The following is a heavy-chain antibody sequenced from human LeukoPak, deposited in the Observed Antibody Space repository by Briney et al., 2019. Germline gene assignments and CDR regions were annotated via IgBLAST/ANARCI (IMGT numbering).Heavy chain of an antibody. J-gene: IGHJ5*02. CDR3: AKNLVARGNFAVVGTLFRYYAP. CDR1: GFNFSNFA. CDR2: ISGTGEET. D-gene: IGHD3-10*01. V-gene: IGHV3-23*01. Sequence: GGSLRLSCVASGFNFSNFAMTWVRQAPGQGLQWVSGISGTGEETYYADSVKGRITISRDNSKNTVYLQMNSLRAEDTAIYYCAKNLVARGNFAVVGTLFRYYAPWGKETLVTVS.